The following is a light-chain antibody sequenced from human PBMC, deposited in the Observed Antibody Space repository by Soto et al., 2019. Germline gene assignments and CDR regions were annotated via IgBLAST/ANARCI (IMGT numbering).Light chain of an antibody. Sequence: DIQMTQSPSSLSASVGDRVTITCRASQGIRSDLGWFQQKPGKAPKRLIYAATNLQNGVPSRFSGSGSGTQFTLTISSLQPEDFSTFYCLHHHDPPYTFGQGTKVEIK. CDR2: AAT. CDR3: LHHHDPPYT. CDR1: QGIRSD. J-gene: IGKJ2*01. V-gene: IGKV1-17*01.